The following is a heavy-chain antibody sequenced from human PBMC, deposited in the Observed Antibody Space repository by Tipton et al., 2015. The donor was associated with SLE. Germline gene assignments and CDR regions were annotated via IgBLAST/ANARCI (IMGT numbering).Heavy chain of an antibody. CDR3: ARGNPSVRGAFDI. CDR2: IDHRGST. D-gene: IGHD1-26*01. Sequence: TLSLTCAVSGGSINSATYSWNWIRQPPGEGLEWIGYIDHRGSTSYNPSLKSRLTISGVRSKNHFSLTLSSMTAADTAVYFCARGNPSVRGAFDIWGQGTMVTVSS. V-gene: IGHV4-30-2*01. J-gene: IGHJ3*02. CDR1: GGSINSATYS.